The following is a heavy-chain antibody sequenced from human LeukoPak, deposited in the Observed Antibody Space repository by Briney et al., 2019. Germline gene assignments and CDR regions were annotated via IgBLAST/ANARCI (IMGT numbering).Heavy chain of an antibody. D-gene: IGHD5-24*01. CDR3: VKDRPCDGCMPMDA. CDR2: IGRVGYT. J-gene: IGHJ6*02. Sequence: GGSLRLSCAASGFTFSDHSMSWVRQVPGKGLEWVSGIGRVGYTYLADPVKGRFTISRDNSKNTVYLQMNSLRAEDTAIYYCVKDRPCDGCMPMDAWGQGTTVTVSS. CDR1: GFTFSDHS. V-gene: IGHV3-23*01.